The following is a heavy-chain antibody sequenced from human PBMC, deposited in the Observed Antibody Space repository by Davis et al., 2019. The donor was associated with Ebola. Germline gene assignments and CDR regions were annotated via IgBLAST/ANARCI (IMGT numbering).Heavy chain of an antibody. CDR2: ISGSGGST. Sequence: GESLKISCAASGFTFSSYSMNWVRQAPGKGLEWVSAISGSGGSTYYADSVKGRFTISRDNSKNTLSLQMNSLRAEDTAVYYCANLYGDYDRFWGQGTLVTVSS. CDR1: GFTFSSYS. J-gene: IGHJ4*02. D-gene: IGHD4-17*01. CDR3: ANLYGDYDRF. V-gene: IGHV3-23*01.